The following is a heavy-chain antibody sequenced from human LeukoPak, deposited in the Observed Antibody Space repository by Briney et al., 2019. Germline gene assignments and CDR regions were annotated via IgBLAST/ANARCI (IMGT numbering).Heavy chain of an antibody. CDR2: IWYDGSNK. CDR1: GFTFSSCG. CDR3: AKDGILVGAADFDY. V-gene: IGHV3-33*06. J-gene: IGHJ4*02. D-gene: IGHD1-26*01. Sequence: PGGSLRLSCAASGFTFSSCGMHWVRQAPGKGLEWVAVIWYDGSNKYYADSVKGRFTISRDNSKNTLYLQMNSLRAEDTAVYYCAKDGILVGAADFDYWGQGTLVTVSS.